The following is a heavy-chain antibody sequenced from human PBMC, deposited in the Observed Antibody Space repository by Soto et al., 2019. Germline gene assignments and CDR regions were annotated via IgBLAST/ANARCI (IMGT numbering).Heavy chain of an antibody. D-gene: IGHD6-25*01. CDR3: ARPKGTHSRGYYYFDF. CDR1: GGTFSTYA. Sequence: QVQLEQSGGEVKQPGSSVRVSCKTSGGTFSTYAINWVRQAPGQGLEWMGAIIPLFGTADYSQKFQGRVTITADESTSTADMELSSLRLDDTAVDVCARPKGTHSRGYYYFDFWGQGTLVTVSS. J-gene: IGHJ4*02. V-gene: IGHV1-69*01. CDR2: IIPLFGTA.